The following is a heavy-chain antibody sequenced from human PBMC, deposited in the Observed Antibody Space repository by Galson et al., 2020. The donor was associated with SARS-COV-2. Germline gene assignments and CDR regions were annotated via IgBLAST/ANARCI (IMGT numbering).Heavy chain of an antibody. CDR1: GFAFSSYT. CDR2: LDTSRTYI. Sequence: ESLKTSCAASGFAFSSYTMHLVRQAPGQGLEWVASLDTSRTYIYHADSLKGRFTISRDNAENSLYLQMNSLRAEDTAVYYCARSPPASTSGTSIYFDYWGQGTQVTVSS. J-gene: IGHJ4*02. CDR3: ARSPPASTSGTSIYFDY. D-gene: IGHD3-10*01. V-gene: IGHV3-21*01.